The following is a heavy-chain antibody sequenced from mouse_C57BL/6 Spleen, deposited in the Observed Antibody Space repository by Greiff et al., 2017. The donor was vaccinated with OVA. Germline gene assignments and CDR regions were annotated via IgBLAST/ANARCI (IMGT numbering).Heavy chain of an antibody. CDR1: GFSLTSYG. Sequence: VQLKESGPGLVQPSQSLSITCTVSGFSLTSYGVHWVRPSPGKGLEWLGVIWSGGSTDYNAAFMSRLSITKDNSKSHVFFKMNSLQADDTAIYYCAKNNYGSFFDYWLQDTTLTVSS. D-gene: IGHD1-1*01. CDR2: IWSGGST. J-gene: IGHJ2*01. V-gene: IGHV2-5*01. CDR3: AKNNYGSFFDY.